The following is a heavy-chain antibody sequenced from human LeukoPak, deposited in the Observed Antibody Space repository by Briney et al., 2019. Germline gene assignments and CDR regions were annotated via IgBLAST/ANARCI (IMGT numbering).Heavy chain of an antibody. CDR1: GFAVSSNH. V-gene: IGHV3-53*01. CDR2: IFNGGST. D-gene: IGHD1-26*01. Sequence: GGSLRLSCAASGFAVSSNHMNRVRQVPGKGLEWVSVIFNGGSTYYADSVKGRLTISRDNSKNTLYLQMNSLRAEDTAVYYCATSIVGLTYDEHFQHWGQGTLVTVSS. J-gene: IGHJ1*01. CDR3: ATSIVGLTYDEHFQH.